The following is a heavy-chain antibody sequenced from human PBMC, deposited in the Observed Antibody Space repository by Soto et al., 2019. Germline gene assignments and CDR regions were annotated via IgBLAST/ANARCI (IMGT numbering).Heavy chain of an antibody. CDR3: ARYNEDTNYDWFVP. V-gene: IGHV4-59*01. J-gene: IGHJ5*02. Sequence: SETLSLTCTVSGGSISGYFWSWIRQPPGKGLEWIGYIYYSGSTNYNPSLKSRATISVDTPKNQFSLKLSSVTAADTAVYFCARYNEDTNYDWFVPWGQGTLVTVSS. CDR2: IYYSGST. CDR1: GGSISGYF. D-gene: IGHD1-20*01.